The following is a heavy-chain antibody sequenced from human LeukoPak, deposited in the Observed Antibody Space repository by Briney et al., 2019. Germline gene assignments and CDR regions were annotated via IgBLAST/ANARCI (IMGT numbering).Heavy chain of an antibody. CDR2: INPNSGGT. CDR3: ARGFTILAVAQHAFDF. D-gene: IGHD3-3*01. CDR1: GYIFSGYF. V-gene: IGHV1-2*02. J-gene: IGHJ3*01. Sequence: ASVKVSCKASGYIFSGYFVHWVRQAPGQGLEWMGWINPNSGGTHYAQKFQGRLTMTRDRSVSTAYMELSGLISDDTAVYYCARGFTILAVAQHAFDFWGQGTMVTVSS.